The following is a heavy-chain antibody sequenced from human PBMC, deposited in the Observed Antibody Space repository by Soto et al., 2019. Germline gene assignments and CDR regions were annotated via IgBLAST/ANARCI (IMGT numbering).Heavy chain of an antibody. D-gene: IGHD5-18*01. CDR3: ARTTWIRVFDY. Sequence: SETLSLTCTVSGGSISSYYWSWIRQPPGKGLEWIGYIYYSGSTNYTPSLKSRVTISVDTSKNQFSLKLSSVTAADTAVYYCARTTWIRVFDYWGQGTLVTVSS. J-gene: IGHJ4*02. CDR2: IYYSGST. V-gene: IGHV4-59*01. CDR1: GGSISSYY.